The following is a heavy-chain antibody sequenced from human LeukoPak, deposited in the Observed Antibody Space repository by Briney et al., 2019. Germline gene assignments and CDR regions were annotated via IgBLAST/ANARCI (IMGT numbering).Heavy chain of an antibody. CDR1: GGTFSSYA. CDR2: IIPIFGTA. D-gene: IGHD5-24*01. V-gene: IGHV1-69*05. Sequence: ASVKVSCKASGGTFSSYAISWVRQAPGQGLEWMGGIIPIFGTANYAQKFQGRVTITTDESTSTAYMELSSLRSGDTAVYYCARGDGYNAMNYYFDYWGQGTLVTVSS. CDR3: ARGDGYNAMNYYFDY. J-gene: IGHJ4*02.